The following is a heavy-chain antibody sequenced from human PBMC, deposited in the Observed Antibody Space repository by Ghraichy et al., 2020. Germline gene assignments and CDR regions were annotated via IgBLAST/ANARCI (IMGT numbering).Heavy chain of an antibody. V-gene: IGHV3-23*01. Sequence: GGSLRLSCAASGFTFSTYAMNWVRQAPGKGLEWLSGISGSEWVSNIGGSGDDTYYAESVRGRFTISRDNSKNALYLQMNSLGAEDTAVYYCAKQVVARYGFLEAMDVWGQGTTVTVSS. CDR2: IGGSGDDT. CDR1: GFTFSTYA. D-gene: IGHD3-3*01. J-gene: IGHJ6*02. CDR3: AKQVVARYGFLEAMDV.